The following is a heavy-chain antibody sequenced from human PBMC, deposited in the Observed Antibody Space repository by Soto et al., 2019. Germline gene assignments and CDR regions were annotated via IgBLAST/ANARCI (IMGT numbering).Heavy chain of an antibody. V-gene: IGHV1-18*01. D-gene: IGHD3-3*01. CDR2: ISPSNGQT. CDR3: ARVIMIFGVANLGSYFDY. Sequence: QVQLVQSGTEVKKPGASVKVSCKASGYTFSNFGLSWVRPAPGQGLEWMGWISPSNGQTIYAQNFHGRVTMTTDTSTATAHMELRSLISDDTAVYYCARVIMIFGVANLGSYFDYWGQGTRVTVSA. J-gene: IGHJ4*02. CDR1: GYTFSNFG.